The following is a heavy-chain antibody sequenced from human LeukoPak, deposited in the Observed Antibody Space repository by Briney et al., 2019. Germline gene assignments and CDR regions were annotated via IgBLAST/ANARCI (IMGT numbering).Heavy chain of an antibody. D-gene: IGHD6-6*01. J-gene: IGHJ4*02. Sequence: PGGSLRLSCAASGFTFSSYWMHWVRQAPGKGLVWVSRINSDGSSTSYADSVKGRFTISRDNAKNTLYLQMNSLRAEDTAVYYCARGGIAARRNFAYWGQGTLVTVSS. CDR1: GFTFSSYW. CDR2: INSDGSST. V-gene: IGHV3-74*01. CDR3: ARGGIAARRNFAY.